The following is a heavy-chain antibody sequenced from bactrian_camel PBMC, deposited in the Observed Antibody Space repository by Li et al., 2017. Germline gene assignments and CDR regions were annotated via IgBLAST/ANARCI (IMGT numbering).Heavy chain of an antibody. D-gene: IGHD7*01. J-gene: IGHJ4*01. CDR1: GYSDRRYPNYC. Sequence: VQLVESGGGLVQTGGSLRLSCAATGYSDRRYPNYCMAWFRQSPGEEREAVAAIDMDGTTTYSDSVKGRFTISRDNAKNIVHLQMNNLKPEDSAMYYCAASRRLWLVVRGTPGYWGQGTQVTVS. V-gene: IGHV3S10*01. CDR2: IDMDGTT. CDR3: AASRRLWLVVRGTPGY.